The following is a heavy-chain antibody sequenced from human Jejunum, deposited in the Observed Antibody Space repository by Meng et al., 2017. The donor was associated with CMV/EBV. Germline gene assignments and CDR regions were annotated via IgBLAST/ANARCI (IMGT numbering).Heavy chain of an antibody. CDR3: ARVWGGPG. CDR1: GFTFSSSS. J-gene: IGHJ4*02. Sequence: PSLCCAVSGFTFSSSSMSWFRQAPGKGLEWVSSISSSSSFRHYADSVKGRFTISRDNAENSLYLQMNSLRDEDTAVYYCARVWGGPGWGQGTLVTVSS. D-gene: IGHD3-16*01. V-gene: IGHV3-21*06. CDR2: ISSSSSFR.